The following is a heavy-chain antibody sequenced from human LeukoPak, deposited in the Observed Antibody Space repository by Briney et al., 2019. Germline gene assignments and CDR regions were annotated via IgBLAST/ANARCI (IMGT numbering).Heavy chain of an antibody. CDR2: IYDSGST. CDR3: ARGSRYYYDSSGYYTPRGYYYYMDV. V-gene: IGHV4-59*12. D-gene: IGHD3-22*01. Sequence: SETLSLTCTVSGGSISSYYWSWIRQPPGKGLEWIGYIYDSGSTNYNPSLKSRVTISVDTSKNQFSLKLSSVTAADTAVYYCARGSRYYYDSSGYYTPRGYYYYMDVWGKGTTVTVS. J-gene: IGHJ6*03. CDR1: GGSISSYY.